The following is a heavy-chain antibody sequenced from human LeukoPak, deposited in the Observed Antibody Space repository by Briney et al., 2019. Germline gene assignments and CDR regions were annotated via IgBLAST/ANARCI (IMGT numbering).Heavy chain of an antibody. V-gene: IGHV1-69*13. J-gene: IGHJ4*02. CDR1: GGTFSSYA. Sequence: ASVKVSCKASGGTFSSYAISWVRQAPGQGLEWMGEIIPIFGTANYAQKFQGRVTITADESTSTAYMELSSLRSEDTAVYYCAGNYGDYSAPLDYWGQGTLVTVSS. CDR3: AGNYGDYSAPLDY. CDR2: IIPIFGTA. D-gene: IGHD4-17*01.